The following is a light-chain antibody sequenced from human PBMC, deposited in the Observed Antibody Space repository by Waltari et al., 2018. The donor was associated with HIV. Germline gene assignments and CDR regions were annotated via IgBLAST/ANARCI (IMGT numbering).Light chain of an antibody. CDR2: GAS. CDR3: LQSDKWPRT. J-gene: IGKJ1*01. Sequence: VLLTQSPATLSVSPGERVTLSCRASQSVSSSLAWYQLKPGQAPRLLIFGASTRASGVPAVFLATVSGTQFTLTVSNLQSDDFALYFCLQSDKWPRTFGQGTKLEIK. V-gene: IGKV3-15*01. CDR1: QSVSSS.